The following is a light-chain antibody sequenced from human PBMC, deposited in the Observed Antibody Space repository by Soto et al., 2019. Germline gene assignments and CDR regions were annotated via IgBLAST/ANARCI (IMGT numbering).Light chain of an antibody. CDR1: QSVSSSY. CDR3: QQYGSSPGT. CDR2: GAS. Sequence: DIVLTQSPGTLSLSPGERATLSCRASQSVSSSYLAWYQQKPGQAPSLLFCGASIRASGLPDRFSGGGSGTDFTLTISRLEPEDFAVYYCQQYGSSPGTFGQGTKVDIK. J-gene: IGKJ1*01. V-gene: IGKV3-20*01.